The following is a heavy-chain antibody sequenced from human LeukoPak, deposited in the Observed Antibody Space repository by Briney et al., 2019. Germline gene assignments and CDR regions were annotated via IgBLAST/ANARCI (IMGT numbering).Heavy chain of an antibody. CDR2: IKQDGSKK. Sequence: PGGSLRLSCAASGFTFSSYWMTWVRQAPGKGLEWVANIKQDGSKKNHVDSVKGRFTISRDNAKNSLYLQMNSLRAEGTAVYFCATPLDYYDSSGYHQGGDWGQGTLVTVSS. V-gene: IGHV3-7*03. CDR1: GFTFSSYW. D-gene: IGHD3-22*01. J-gene: IGHJ4*02. CDR3: ATPLDYYDSSGYHQGGD.